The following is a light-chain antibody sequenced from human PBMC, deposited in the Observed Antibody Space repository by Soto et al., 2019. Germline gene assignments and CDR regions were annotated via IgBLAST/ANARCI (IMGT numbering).Light chain of an antibody. CDR3: GSWDSSMSAYV. Sequence: QSVLTQPPSVSAAPGQKVTISCSGSSSNIGGDSVSWYQQLPGTAPKLLIYDDNKRPSGIPDRCSGSTSGTSATLGITGFQTADEADYYCGSWDSSMSAYVFGTGTKVTVL. J-gene: IGLJ1*01. V-gene: IGLV1-51*01. CDR1: SSNIGGDS. CDR2: DDN.